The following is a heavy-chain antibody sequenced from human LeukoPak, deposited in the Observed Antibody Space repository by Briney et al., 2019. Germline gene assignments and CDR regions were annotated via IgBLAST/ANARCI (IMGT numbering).Heavy chain of an antibody. CDR1: GYTFNGYY. Sequence: ASVKVSCKASGYTFNGYYMHWVRQAPGQGLEWMGWINPNSGGTNYAQKFQGRVTMTRDTSISTAYMELSRLRSDDTAVYYCARAVGTVVTAGPPDYWGQGTLVTVSS. CDR3: ARAVGTVVTAGPPDY. V-gene: IGHV1-2*02. CDR2: INPNSGGT. D-gene: IGHD2-15*01. J-gene: IGHJ4*02.